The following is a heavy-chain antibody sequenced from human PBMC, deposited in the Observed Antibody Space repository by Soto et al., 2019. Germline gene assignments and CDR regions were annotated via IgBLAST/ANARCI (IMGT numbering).Heavy chain of an antibody. CDR2: IDPSDSQT. Sequence: GESLKTSRNGSGYSFAGYWITLVRQKPWKGLEWMGRIDPSDSQTYYSPSFRGHVTISVTKSITTVFLQWSSLRASDTAMYYCARQGRGYHFFDFWGQGTLVTVSS. D-gene: IGHD5-12*01. V-gene: IGHV5-10-1*01. J-gene: IGHJ4*02. CDR3: ARQGRGYHFFDF. CDR1: GYSFAGYW.